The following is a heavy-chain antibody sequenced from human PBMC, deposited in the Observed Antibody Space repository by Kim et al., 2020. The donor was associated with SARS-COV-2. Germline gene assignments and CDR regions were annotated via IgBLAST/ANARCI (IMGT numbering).Heavy chain of an antibody. D-gene: IGHD5-18*01. V-gene: IGHV3-9*01. CDR3: AKGSNGYSYGSDVYYYYGMDV. CDR2: ISWNSGSI. J-gene: IGHJ6*02. CDR1: GFTFDAYA. Sequence: GGSLRLSCAASGFTFDAYAMHWVRQAPGKGLEWVSGISWNSGSIGYADSVKGRFTISRDNAKNSLYLQMNSLRAEDTALYYCAKGSNGYSYGSDVYYYYGMDVWGQGTTVTVSS.